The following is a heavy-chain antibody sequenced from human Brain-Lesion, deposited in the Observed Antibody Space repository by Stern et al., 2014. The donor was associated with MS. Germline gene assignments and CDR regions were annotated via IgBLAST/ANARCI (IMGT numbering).Heavy chain of an antibody. J-gene: IGHJ6*04. CDR2: MSSSGNYI. CDR3: ARDRFPGTTGYYYGMDV. V-gene: IGHV3-21*01. CDR1: GFAFSAYS. Sequence: EVQLLESGGGLVKPGGSLRLSCAASGFAFSAYSMHWVRPGPGKGLEWISSMSSSGNYIYYADSVMGRFTSSRDNAKNSLYLQMNSLGAEDTALYFCARDRFPGTTGYYYGMDVGGKGTTGTVAS. D-gene: IGHD1-7*01.